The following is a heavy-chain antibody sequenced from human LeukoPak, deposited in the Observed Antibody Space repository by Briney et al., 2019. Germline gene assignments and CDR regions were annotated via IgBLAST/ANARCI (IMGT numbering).Heavy chain of an antibody. CDR3: ARRITVADGFDY. Sequence: PSETLSLTCTVSGASVGSSTNYWGWIRQPPGKGLDWIGNINYSGCTYYNPSLKSRVTISVDTSKNQFSLKLSSATAADTAVYYCARRITVADGFDYWGQGTLVTVSS. CDR1: GASVGSSTNY. V-gene: IGHV4-39*01. CDR2: INYSGCT. D-gene: IGHD6-19*01. J-gene: IGHJ4*02.